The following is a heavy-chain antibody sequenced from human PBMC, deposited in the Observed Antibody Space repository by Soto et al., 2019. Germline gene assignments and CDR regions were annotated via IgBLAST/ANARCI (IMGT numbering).Heavy chain of an antibody. D-gene: IGHD3-22*01. J-gene: IGHJ4*02. CDR1: GGSISSGGYY. CDR3: ARADDSSGYPTPFNY. CDR2: IYYSGST. Sequence: KSSETLSLTCTVSGGSISSGGYYWSWIRQHPGKGLEWIGYIYYSGSTYYNPSLKSRVTISVDTSKNQFSLKLSSVTAADTAVYYCARADDSSGYPTPFNYWGQGTLVTVSS. V-gene: IGHV4-31*03.